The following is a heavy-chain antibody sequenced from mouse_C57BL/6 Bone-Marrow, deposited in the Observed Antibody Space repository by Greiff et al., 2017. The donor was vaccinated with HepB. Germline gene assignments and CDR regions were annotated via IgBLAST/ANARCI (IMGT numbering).Heavy chain of an antibody. Sequence: EVQRVESGEGLVKPGGSLKLSCAASGFTFSSYAMSWVRQTPEKRLEWVAYISSGGDYIYYADTVKGRFTISRDNARNTLYLQMRSLKSEDTAMYYCTRERDYDLLDYWGQGTTLTVSS. CDR2: ISSGGDYI. V-gene: IGHV5-9-1*02. CDR1: GFTFSSYA. D-gene: IGHD2-4*01. J-gene: IGHJ2*01. CDR3: TRERDYDLLDY.